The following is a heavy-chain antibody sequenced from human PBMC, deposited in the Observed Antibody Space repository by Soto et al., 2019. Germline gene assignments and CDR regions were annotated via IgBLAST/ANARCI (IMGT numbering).Heavy chain of an antibody. J-gene: IGHJ6*02. D-gene: IGHD6-19*01. V-gene: IGHV3-9*01. CDR3: AKAGKRNSRGYYYYGMDV. CDR1: GFTFDDYA. Sequence: SLRLSCAASGFTFDDYAMHWVRQAPGKGLEWVSGISWNSGSIGYADSVKGRFTISRDNAKNSLYLQMNSLRAEDTALYYCAKAGKRNSRGYYYYGMDVWGQGTRVIVSS. CDR2: ISWNSGSI.